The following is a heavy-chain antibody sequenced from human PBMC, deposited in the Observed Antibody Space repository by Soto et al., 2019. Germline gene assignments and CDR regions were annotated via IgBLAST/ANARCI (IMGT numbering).Heavy chain of an antibody. D-gene: IGHD5-12*01. J-gene: IGHJ4*02. CDR1: GGTFSSYA. V-gene: IGHV1-69*13. CDR3: ARDPGRHRDGYNYDFDY. CDR2: IIPIFGTA. Sequence: SVKVSCKASGGTFSSYAISWVRQAPGQGLEWMGGIIPIFGTANYAQKFQGRVTITADESTSTAYMELSSLRSEDTAVYYCARDPGRHRDGYNYDFDYWGQGTLVTVSS.